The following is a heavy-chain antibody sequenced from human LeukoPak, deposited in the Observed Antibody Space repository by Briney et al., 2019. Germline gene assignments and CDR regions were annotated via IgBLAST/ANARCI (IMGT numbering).Heavy chain of an antibody. V-gene: IGHV4-59*01. CDR2: IYYSGST. J-gene: IGHJ6*03. D-gene: IGHD6-6*01. Sequence: SETLSLTCTVSGGSISSYYWSWIRQPPGKGLEWIGYIYYSGSTKYNPSLKSRVTISVDTSKNQVSLRLSSVTAADTAVYYCARDWGVSARPGYMDVWGKGTTVTVSS. CDR1: GGSISSYY. CDR3: ARDWGVSARPGYMDV.